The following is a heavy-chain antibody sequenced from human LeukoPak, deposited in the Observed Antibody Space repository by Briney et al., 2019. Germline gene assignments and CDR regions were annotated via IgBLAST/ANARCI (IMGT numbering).Heavy chain of an antibody. CDR3: ARVYPLKVIAAVASDAFDI. J-gene: IGHJ3*02. V-gene: IGHV4-59*01. CDR1: GGSISSYY. CDR2: IYYSGST. D-gene: IGHD6-13*01. Sequence: SETLSLTCNVSGGSISSYYWSWIRQPPGKGLEWIGYIYYSGSTNYNPSLKSRVTISVDTSKNQFSLKLSSVTAADTAVYYCARVYPLKVIAAVASDAFDIWGQGTMVTVSS.